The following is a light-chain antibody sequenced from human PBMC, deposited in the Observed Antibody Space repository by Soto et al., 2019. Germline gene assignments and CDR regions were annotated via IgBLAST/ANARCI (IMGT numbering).Light chain of an antibody. CDR2: DVS. CDR3: SSYTSSSTYV. V-gene: IGLV2-14*03. Sequence: QSVLTQPASGSGSPGRSITVSCTGTISDVGGYNYVSWYQQHPGKAPKLMIFDVSNRPSGVSNRFSGSKSGYTASLTISGLQAEDEADYYCSSYTSSSTYVFGTGTKVTV. J-gene: IGLJ1*01. CDR1: ISDVGGYNY.